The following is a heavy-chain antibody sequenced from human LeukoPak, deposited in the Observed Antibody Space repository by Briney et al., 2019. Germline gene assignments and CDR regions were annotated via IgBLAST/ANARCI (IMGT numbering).Heavy chain of an antibody. V-gene: IGHV1-69*05. J-gene: IGHJ5*02. Sequence: SVKVSCKASGGTFSSYAISWVRQAPGQGLEWMGGIIPIFGTANYAQKFQGRVTITTDESTSTAYMELSSLRSEDTAVYYCARARAGYCSGGSCYLSHWFDPWGQGTLVTVSS. D-gene: IGHD2-15*01. CDR3: ARARAGYCSGGSCYLSHWFDP. CDR1: GGTFSSYA. CDR2: IIPIFGTA.